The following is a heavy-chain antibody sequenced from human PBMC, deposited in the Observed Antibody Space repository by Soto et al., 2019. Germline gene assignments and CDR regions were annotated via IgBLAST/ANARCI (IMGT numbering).Heavy chain of an antibody. J-gene: IGHJ3*02. Sequence: QLQLQESGPGLVKPSETLSLTCTVSGGSISSSSYYWGWIRQPPGKGLEWIGSIYYSGSTYYNPSLKSRVTISVDTSKNQFSLKLSSVTAADTAVYYCARIYSSGWSYQDAFDIWGQGTMVTVSS. V-gene: IGHV4-39*01. CDR2: IYYSGST. CDR3: ARIYSSGWSYQDAFDI. D-gene: IGHD6-19*01. CDR1: GGSISSSSYY.